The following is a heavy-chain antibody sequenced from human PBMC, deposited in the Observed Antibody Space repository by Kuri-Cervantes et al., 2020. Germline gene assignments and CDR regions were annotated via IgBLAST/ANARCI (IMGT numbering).Heavy chain of an antibody. CDR1: GGTFSSYA. CDR2: IIPIFGTA. J-gene: IGHJ6*03. V-gene: IGHV1-69*05. CDR3: ARHDYGDSPYYYYYYMDV. D-gene: IGHD4-17*01. Sequence: SVKVSCKVSGGTFSSYAISWVRQAPGQGLEWMGGIIPIFGTANYAQKFQGRVTITTDESTSTAYMELSSLRSEDTAVYYCARHDYGDSPYYYYYYMDVWGKGTTVTVSS.